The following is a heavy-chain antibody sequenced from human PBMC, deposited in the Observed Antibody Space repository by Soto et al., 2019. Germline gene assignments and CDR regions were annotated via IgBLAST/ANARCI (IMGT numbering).Heavy chain of an antibody. CDR3: TTDLSYYDILTGYLASPLA. CDR1: GYSFTSYW. D-gene: IGHD3-9*01. J-gene: IGHJ5*02. CDR2: IYPGDSDT. Sequence: GESLKISCKGSGYSFTSYWIGWVRQMPGKGLEWMGIIYPGDSDTRYSPSFQGQVTISADKSISTAYLQMNSLKTEDTAVYYCTTDLSYYDILTGYLASPLAWGQGTLVTVSS. V-gene: IGHV5-51*01.